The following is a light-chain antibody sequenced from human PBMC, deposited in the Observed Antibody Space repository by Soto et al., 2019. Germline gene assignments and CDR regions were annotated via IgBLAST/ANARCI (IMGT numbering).Light chain of an antibody. V-gene: IGLV1-40*01. J-gene: IGLJ3*02. CDR1: SSNFGAGYD. CDR2: GNS. Sequence: QSVLTQPPSVSGAPGQRVTISCTGSSSNFGAGYDVHWYQQLPGTAPKLLINGNSNRPSGVPDRFSGFKSGTSASLAITGLQAEDEADYYCQSYDSSLSGSVVFGGGTKLTVL. CDR3: QSYDSSLSGSVV.